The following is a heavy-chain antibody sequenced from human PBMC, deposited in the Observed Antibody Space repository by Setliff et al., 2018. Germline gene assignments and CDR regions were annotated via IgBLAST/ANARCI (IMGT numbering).Heavy chain of an antibody. J-gene: IGHJ4*02. CDR2: INHSGSS. D-gene: IGHD2-8*02. V-gene: IGHV4-34*01. CDR3: ARQIRPGIALTGGLDY. CDR1: GGSFRGFY. Sequence: PSETLSLTCAVYGGSFRGFYWTWIRQPPGKGLEWIGEINHSGSSVYNPSLESRVSISVDTSKNQISLNLNSVTVADTAVYYCARQIRPGIALTGGLDYWGQGALVTVPS.